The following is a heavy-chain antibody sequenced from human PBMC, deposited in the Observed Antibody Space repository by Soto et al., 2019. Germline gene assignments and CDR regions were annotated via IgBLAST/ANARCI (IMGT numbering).Heavy chain of an antibody. CDR1: GVTFSTCV. V-gene: IGHV3-30*18. D-gene: IGHD3-3*01. Sequence: AXGSLRLSCSASGVTFSTCVMHWVRQAPGKGLEWVAVLVYDGSNKFYADSVKGRFTISRDNSKNTLYLQMNSLRAEDTAVYYRANGAYYDFWSGPTEDYWGQGTLVTVSS. J-gene: IGHJ4*02. CDR2: LVYDGSNK. CDR3: ANGAYYDFWSGPTEDY.